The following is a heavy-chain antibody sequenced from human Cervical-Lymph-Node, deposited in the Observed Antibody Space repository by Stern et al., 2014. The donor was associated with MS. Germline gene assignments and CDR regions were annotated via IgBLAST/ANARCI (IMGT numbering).Heavy chain of an antibody. CDR1: GGTFSTQA. D-gene: IGHD4-17*01. CDR3: ATPSTVTVGGMDV. J-gene: IGHJ6*02. Sequence: VQLGESGAEVKKPGSSVKVSCKASGGTFSTQAINWVRQAPGQGLEWVGGIFPIFGTPNYAQKVQDRVTITADESTSTAYMDLNSLRSEDTAVYYCATPSTVTVGGMDVWGQGTTVTVSS. V-gene: IGHV1-69*01. CDR2: IFPIFGTP.